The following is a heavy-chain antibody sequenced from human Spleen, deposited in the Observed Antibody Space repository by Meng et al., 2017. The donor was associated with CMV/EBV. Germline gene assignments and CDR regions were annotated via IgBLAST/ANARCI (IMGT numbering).Heavy chain of an antibody. V-gene: IGHV1-18*01. CDR1: GYTFTTYG. Sequence: ASVKVSCKTSGYTFTTYGINWVRQAPGQGLEWVGWISGYNGNTNYAQKLQGRVTMTTDTSTSTAYMELWSLRSDDTAVYYCARDWWGSGYSNYMNWLDPWGQGTLVTVSS. CDR2: ISGYNGNT. D-gene: IGHD4-11*01. J-gene: IGHJ5*02. CDR3: ARDWWGSGYSNYMNWLDP.